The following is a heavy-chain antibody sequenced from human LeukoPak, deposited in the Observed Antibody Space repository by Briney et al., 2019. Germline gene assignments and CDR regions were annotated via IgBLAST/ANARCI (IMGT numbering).Heavy chain of an antibody. D-gene: IGHD3-22*01. V-gene: IGHV3-66*01. CDR2: IYSGGST. CDR3: AREGYYYDSIDAFDI. CDR1: GFTVSSNY. J-gene: IGHJ3*02. Sequence: PGGSLRLSCAASGFTVSSNYMSWVRQAPGKGLEWVSVIYSGGSTYYADSVKGRFTISRDNSKNTLYLQMNSLRAEDTAVYYCAREGYYYDSIDAFDIWGQGTMVTVSS.